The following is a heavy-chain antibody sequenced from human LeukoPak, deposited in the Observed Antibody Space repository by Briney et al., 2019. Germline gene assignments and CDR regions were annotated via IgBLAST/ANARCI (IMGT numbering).Heavy chain of an antibody. J-gene: IGHJ4*02. CDR2: INAGNGNT. D-gene: IGHD3-10*01. Sequence: GASVKVSCKASGYTFTSYAMHWVRQAPGQRLEWMGWINAGNGNTKYSQKFQGRVTITTDTSTSTAYMELRSLRSDDTAVYYCARDFVLLWFGELQPSPFDYWGQGTLVTVSS. CDR3: ARDFVLLWFGELQPSPFDY. CDR1: GYTFTSYA. V-gene: IGHV1-3*01.